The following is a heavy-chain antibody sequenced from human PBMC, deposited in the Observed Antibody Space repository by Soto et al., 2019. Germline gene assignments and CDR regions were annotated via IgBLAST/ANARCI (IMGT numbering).Heavy chain of an antibody. D-gene: IGHD3-10*01. J-gene: IGHJ6*02. CDR2: IWHDGTRK. CDR3: ARDRSSSYSYAMDL. CDR1: DFAFRLHG. V-gene: IGHV3-33*01. Sequence: QVHLVESGGGVVQPGGSLTLSCSVSDFAFRLHGIHWVRYTPGKGLEWVAMIWHDGTRKYFRDSVRGRFTISRDSAKNKVYLQMNNLRGDDSALYFCARDRSSSYSYAMDLWGQGTTVTVSS.